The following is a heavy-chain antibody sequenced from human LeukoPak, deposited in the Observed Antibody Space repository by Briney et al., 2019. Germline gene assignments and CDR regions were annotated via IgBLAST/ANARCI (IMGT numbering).Heavy chain of an antibody. CDR1: GFTFTTYW. CDR3: ARGGLMMDV. CDR2: IRQGGSEK. D-gene: IGHD2-8*01. V-gene: IGHV3-7*01. J-gene: IGHJ6*04. Sequence: GGSLRLSCAASGFTFTTYWMTWVGQAPGKRLEWVANIRQGGSEKDYVDSVKGRFTISRDNARNSLYLQMNSLRAEDTAVYYCARGGLMMDVWGKGTTVTVSS.